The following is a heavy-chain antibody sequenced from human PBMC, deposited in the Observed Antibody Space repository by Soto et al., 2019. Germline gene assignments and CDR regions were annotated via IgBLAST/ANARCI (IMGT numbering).Heavy chain of an antibody. D-gene: IGHD3-10*01. CDR2: ISGSGGST. CDR1: GFTFSSYA. V-gene: IGHV3-23*01. Sequence: EVQLLESGGGLVQPGGSLRLSCAASGFTFSSYAMSWVRQAPGKGLEWVSAISGSGGSTYYADSVKGRFTISRDNSKNALYLQMNSLRAEDTAVYYCAKALDYYGSGSDDYWGQGTLVTVSS. J-gene: IGHJ4*02. CDR3: AKALDYYGSGSDDY.